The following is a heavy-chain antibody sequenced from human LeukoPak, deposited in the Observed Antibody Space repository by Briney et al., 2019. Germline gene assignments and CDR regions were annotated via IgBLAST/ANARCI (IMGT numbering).Heavy chain of an antibody. CDR1: EFTFSRYN. J-gene: IGHJ4*02. V-gene: IGHV3-30-3*01. CDR2: ISSDGSNK. Sequence: GSLRLSCAASEFTFSRYNMHWVRQAPGKGLEWVAVISSDGSNKYYADSVKGRFTISRDNSKNTLYLQMNSLRAEDTAVYYCAKEGIVVVPAATTPLYFDYWGQGTLVTVSS. D-gene: IGHD2-2*01. CDR3: AKEGIVVVPAATTPLYFDY.